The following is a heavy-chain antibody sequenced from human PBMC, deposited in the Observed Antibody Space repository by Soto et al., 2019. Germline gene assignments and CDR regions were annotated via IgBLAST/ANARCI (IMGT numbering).Heavy chain of an antibody. Sequence: QVQLVESGGGVVQPGRSLRLSCAASGFTFSSYGMHWVRQAPGKGLEWVAVISYDGSNKYYADSVKGRFTISRDNSTNTLYLQMNRLRAEDTAVYYCAKDPLPHQAEGQVNWFDPWGQGTLVTVSS. V-gene: IGHV3-30*18. CDR1: GFTFSSYG. D-gene: IGHD6-13*01. CDR2: ISYDGSNK. CDR3: AKDPLPHQAEGQVNWFDP. J-gene: IGHJ5*02.